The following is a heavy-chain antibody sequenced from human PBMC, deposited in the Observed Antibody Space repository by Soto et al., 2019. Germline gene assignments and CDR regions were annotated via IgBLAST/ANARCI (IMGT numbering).Heavy chain of an antibody. CDR3: ARDRVAAAGKYYFDY. D-gene: IGHD6-13*01. Sequence: VASVKVSCKASGYTFTSYYMHWVRQAPGQGLEWMGIINPSGGSTSYAQKFQGRVTMTRDTSTSTVYMELSSLRSEDTAVYYCARDRVAAAGKYYFDYWGQGTLVTVSS. CDR2: INPSGGST. J-gene: IGHJ4*02. CDR1: GYTFTSYY. V-gene: IGHV1-46*03.